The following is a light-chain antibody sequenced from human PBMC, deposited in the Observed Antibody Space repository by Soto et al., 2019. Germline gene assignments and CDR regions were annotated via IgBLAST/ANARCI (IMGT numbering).Light chain of an antibody. J-gene: IGKJ4*01. CDR1: QSIRSY. V-gene: IGKV1-39*01. CDR3: QQTYSVPQA. CDR2: AAS. Sequence: DIQMTQSPSSLSASVGDRVTITCRASQSIRSYLNWYQQKPGNAPNLLIYAASSLQSGVQSRFSGSGSGTDFTLTISNLKPEDFATYYCQQTYSVPQAFGGGTKVEIK.